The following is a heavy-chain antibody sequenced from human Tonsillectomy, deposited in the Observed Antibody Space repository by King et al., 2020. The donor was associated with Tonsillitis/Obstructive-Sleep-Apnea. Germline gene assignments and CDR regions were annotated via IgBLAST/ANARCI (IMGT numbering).Heavy chain of an antibody. Sequence: VQLVESGGGLVQPGGSLRLSCAASGFTFSSYEMNWVRQAPGKGLEWVSYISSSGSTIYYADSVKGRFTISRDNAKNSLYLQMNSLRAEDTSVYYCVSAVHYYGMDVWGQGTTVTVSS. J-gene: IGHJ6*02. CDR3: VSAVHYYGMDV. CDR2: ISSSGSTI. CDR1: GFTFSSYE. D-gene: IGHD3-10*02. V-gene: IGHV3-48*03.